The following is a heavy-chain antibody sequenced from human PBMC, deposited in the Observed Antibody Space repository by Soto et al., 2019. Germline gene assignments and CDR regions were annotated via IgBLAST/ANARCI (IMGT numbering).Heavy chain of an antibody. Sequence: ASVKVSCKASGYTFTDYYLYWVRQAPGQGLEWMGWISPFNGNTNYGQTLQGRVTLTTDTSTSTVYMELRSLRSDDTAVYYCARDQSFDRSYYYGIDFWGQGTTVTVSS. CDR3: ARDQSFDRSYYYGIDF. CDR1: GYTFTDYY. J-gene: IGHJ6*02. CDR2: ISPFNGNT. V-gene: IGHV1-18*04. D-gene: IGHD3-22*01.